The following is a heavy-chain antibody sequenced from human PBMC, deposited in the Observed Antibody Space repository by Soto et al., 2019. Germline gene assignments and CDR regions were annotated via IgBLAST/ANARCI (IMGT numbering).Heavy chain of an antibody. D-gene: IGHD3-10*01. CDR1: GGSISSYY. J-gene: IGHJ5*02. CDR2: IFYSGST. Sequence: QVRLLESGPGLVKPSVTLSLTCSVSGGSISSYYWTWIRQSPVKGLEWIGHIFYSGSTKYNPSLKSRVTISVDTSKNQLSLKLRSVTAADTAVYYCARALWFGELGYNHGAPWGQGTLVTVSS. CDR3: ARALWFGELGYNHGAP. V-gene: IGHV4-59*01.